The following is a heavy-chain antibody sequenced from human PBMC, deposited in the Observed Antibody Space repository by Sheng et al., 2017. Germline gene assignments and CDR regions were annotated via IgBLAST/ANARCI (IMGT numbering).Heavy chain of an antibody. D-gene: IGHD5-18*01. CDR3: ARSYTAMVRRYYYYMDV. CDR2: IIPILGIA. J-gene: IGHJ6*03. CDR1: GGTFSSYT. V-gene: IGHV1-69*02. Sequence: QVQLVQSGAEVKKPGSSVKVSCKASGGTFSSYTISWVRQAPGQGLEWMGRIIPILGIANYAQKFQGRVTITADKSTSTAYMELSSLRSEDTAVYYCARSYTAMVRRYYYYMDVWGKGTTVTVSS.